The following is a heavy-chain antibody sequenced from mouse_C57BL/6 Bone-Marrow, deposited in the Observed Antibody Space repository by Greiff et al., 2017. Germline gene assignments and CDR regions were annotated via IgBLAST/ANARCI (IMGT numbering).Heavy chain of an antibody. V-gene: IGHV1-53*01. CDR1: GYTFTSYW. D-gene: IGHD1-1*01. J-gene: IGHJ2*01. CDR3: AKKGGSSYDRGYFDY. Sequence: QVQLQQPGTELVKPGASVKLSCTASGYTFTSYWMHWVKQRPGQGLEWIGNINPSNGGTNYNEKFKSKATLTVDKSSSTAYMQLSSLTSEDSAVYYCAKKGGSSYDRGYFDYWGRGTTLTVSS. CDR2: INPSNGGT.